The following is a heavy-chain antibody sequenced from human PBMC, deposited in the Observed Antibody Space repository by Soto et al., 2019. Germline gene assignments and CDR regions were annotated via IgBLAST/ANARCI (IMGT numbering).Heavy chain of an antibody. V-gene: IGHV3-23*01. CDR1: GFTFSSHA. J-gene: IGHJ6*02. D-gene: IGHD6-13*01. CDR2: ISGSGGST. CDR3: AKGGYRSSWNSPYYYYGMDV. Sequence: GGSLRLSCAASGFTFSSHAMSWVRQAPGKGLEWVSAISGSGGSTYYADSVKGRFTISRDNSKNTLYLQMNSLRAEDTAVYYCAKGGYRSSWNSPYYYYGMDVWGHGTTVTVSS.